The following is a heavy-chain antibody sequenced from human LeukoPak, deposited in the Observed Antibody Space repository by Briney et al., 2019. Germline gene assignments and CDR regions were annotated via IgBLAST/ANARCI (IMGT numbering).Heavy chain of an antibody. CDR2: ISYDGSNK. CDR3: AKVLYGSGSYSY. J-gene: IGHJ4*02. CDR1: GFTFSSYG. D-gene: IGHD3-10*01. V-gene: IGHV3-30*18. Sequence: GGSLRLPCAASGFTFSSYGMHWVRQAPGKGLEWVAVISYDGSNKYYADSVKGRFTISRDNSKNTLYLQMNSLRAEDTAVYYCAKVLYGSGSYSYWGQGTLVTVSS.